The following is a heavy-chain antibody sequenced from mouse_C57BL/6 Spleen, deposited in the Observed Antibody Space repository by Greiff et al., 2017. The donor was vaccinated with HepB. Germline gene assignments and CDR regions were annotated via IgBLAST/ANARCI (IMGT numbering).Heavy chain of an antibody. D-gene: IGHD1-1*01. J-gene: IGHJ4*01. V-gene: IGHV10-1*01. CDR1: GFSFNTYA. Sequence: EVMLVESGGGLVQPKGSLKLSCAASGFSFNTYAMNWVRQAPGKGLEWVARIRSKSNNYATYYADSVKDRFTISRDDSESMLYLQMNNLKTEDTAMYYCVISSHGAMDYWGQGTSVTVSS. CDR3: VISSHGAMDY. CDR2: IRSKSNNYAT.